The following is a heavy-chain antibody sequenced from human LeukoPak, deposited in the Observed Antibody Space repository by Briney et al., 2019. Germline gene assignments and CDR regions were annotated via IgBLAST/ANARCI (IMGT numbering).Heavy chain of an antibody. J-gene: IGHJ5*02. CDR2: VSYDGSKQ. CDR3: ARDLMRYFDSNDP. CDR1: GFSFSTYG. Sequence: PGGSLRLSCAASGFSFSTYGMFWVRQAPGKGLEWVGVVSYDGSKQYYADSVKGRFTISRDNSKNTLYLQMDSLRAEDTAVYYCARDLMRYFDSNDPWGQGTLVTVSS. D-gene: IGHD3-9*01. V-gene: IGHV3-33*01.